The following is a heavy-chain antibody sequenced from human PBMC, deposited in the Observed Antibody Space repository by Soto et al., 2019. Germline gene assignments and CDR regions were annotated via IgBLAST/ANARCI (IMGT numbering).Heavy chain of an antibody. J-gene: IGHJ6*02. CDR2: INPNSGGT. CDR1: GYTFTGYY. D-gene: IGHD6-6*01. CDR3: ASLYSSSSKVYYYYGMDV. V-gene: IGHV1-2*02. Sequence: ASVKVSCKASGYTFTGYYMHWVRQAPGQGLEWMGWINPNSGGTNYAQKFQGRVTMTRDTSISTAYMELSRLRSDDTAVYYCASLYSSSSKVYYYYGMDVWGQGTTVTVSS.